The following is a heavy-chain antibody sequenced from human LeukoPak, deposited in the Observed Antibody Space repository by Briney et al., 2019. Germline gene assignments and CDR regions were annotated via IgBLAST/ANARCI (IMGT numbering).Heavy chain of an antibody. V-gene: IGHV4-59*01. Sequence: SETLSLTCTVSGGSISSSYWSWIRQPPGKGLEWIGYMYYSGSTNYNPSLKNRVTISVDSSRNQFSLKLNSVTAADTAVYYCARAAPYYYDSSGYYSSQLFDYWGQGTLVTVSS. D-gene: IGHD3-22*01. J-gene: IGHJ4*02. CDR1: GGSISSSY. CDR3: ARAAPYYYDSSGYYSSQLFDY. CDR2: MYYSGST.